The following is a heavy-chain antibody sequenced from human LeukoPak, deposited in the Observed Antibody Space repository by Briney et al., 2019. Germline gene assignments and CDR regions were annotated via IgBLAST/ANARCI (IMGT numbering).Heavy chain of an antibody. J-gene: IGHJ4*02. CDR3: ARERWFGGEMMFDY. Sequence: ASVKVSCKASGYTFTSYGISWVRQAPGQGLEWMGWISAYNGNTNYAQKFQGRVTMTTDTSTSTAYMELRSLRSDDTAVYYCARERWFGGEMMFDYWGQGTLVTVSS. CDR1: GYTFTSYG. V-gene: IGHV1-18*04. D-gene: IGHD3-10*01. CDR2: ISAYNGNT.